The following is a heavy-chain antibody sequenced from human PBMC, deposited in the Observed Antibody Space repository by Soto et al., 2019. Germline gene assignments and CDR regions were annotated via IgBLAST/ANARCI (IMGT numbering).Heavy chain of an antibody. Sequence: SETLSLTCTVSGGSISSGGYYWSWIRQHPWKGLEWIGYIYYSGSPYYKPYLKSRVTISVDSSKNLFFLKLSSVTASDTAMYYCARQASTIFGVVKDYYYYYGMDVWGQGTTVTVS. CDR3: ARQASTIFGVVKDYYYYYGMDV. V-gene: IGHV4-31*03. CDR1: GGSISSGGYY. D-gene: IGHD3-3*01. J-gene: IGHJ6*02. CDR2: IYYSGSP.